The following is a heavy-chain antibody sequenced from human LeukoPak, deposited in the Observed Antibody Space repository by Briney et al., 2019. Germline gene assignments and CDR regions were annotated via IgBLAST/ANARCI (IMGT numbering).Heavy chain of an antibody. J-gene: IGHJ6*03. CDR1: GFTFSSYW. CDR3: ARGSSSAWPNMDV. V-gene: IGHV3-74*01. Sequence: GGSLRLSCAASGFTFSSYWMHWVRQAPGKGLVWVSCINSDGSSTSYADSVKGRFTISRDNAKNSLYLQMNSLRAEDTAIYYCARGSSSAWPNMDVWGKGTTVTVSS. CDR2: INSDGSST. D-gene: IGHD6-19*01.